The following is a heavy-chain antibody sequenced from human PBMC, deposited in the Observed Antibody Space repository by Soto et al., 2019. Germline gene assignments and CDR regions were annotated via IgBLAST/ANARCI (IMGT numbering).Heavy chain of an antibody. D-gene: IGHD3-22*01. Sequence: GASVKVSCKVSGYTLTELSMHWVRQAPGKGLEWMGGFEPEDGETIYAQKYQGRVTMTEDTSTDTAYMELSSLRSEDTAVYYCAKGSRDLYYDSSGYYSAFDIWGQGTMVTVSS. CDR3: AKGSRDLYYDSSGYYSAFDI. V-gene: IGHV1-24*01. CDR2: FEPEDGET. CDR1: GYTLTELS. J-gene: IGHJ3*02.